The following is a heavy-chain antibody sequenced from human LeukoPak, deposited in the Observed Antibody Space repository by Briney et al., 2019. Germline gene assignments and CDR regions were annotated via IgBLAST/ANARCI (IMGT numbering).Heavy chain of an antibody. V-gene: IGHV1-2*02. CDR3: ARVSGGYSYGRLQELHY. D-gene: IGHD5-18*01. CDR2: INPNSGGT. CDR1: GYTFTSYG. J-gene: IGHJ4*02. Sequence: GASVKVSCKASGYTFTSYGISWVRQAPGQGLEWMGWINPNSGGTNYAQKFQGRVTMTRDTSISTAYMELSRLRSDDTAVYYCARVSGGYSYGRLQELHYWGQGTLVTVSS.